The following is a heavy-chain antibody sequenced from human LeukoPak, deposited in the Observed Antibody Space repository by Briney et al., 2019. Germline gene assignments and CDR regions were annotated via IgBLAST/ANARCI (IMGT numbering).Heavy chain of an antibody. Sequence: GGSLRLPCAASGFTFSSHWMHWVRQAPGKGLVWVSRVNSDGSSTSYADSVTGRFTISRDNAKNTLYLQMNSLRAEDTAVYYCARDSRSSGLTVDYWGQGTLVTVSS. CDR2: VNSDGSST. D-gene: IGHD6-19*01. CDR1: GFTFSSHW. V-gene: IGHV3-74*01. CDR3: ARDSRSSGLTVDY. J-gene: IGHJ4*02.